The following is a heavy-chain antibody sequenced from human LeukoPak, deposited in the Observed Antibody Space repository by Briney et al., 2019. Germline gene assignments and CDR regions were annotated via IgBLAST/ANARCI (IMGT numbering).Heavy chain of an antibody. CDR3: ARELGGYSYGYYYYYMDV. D-gene: IGHD5-18*01. J-gene: IGHJ6*03. V-gene: IGHV3-7*01. CDR1: GFTFSSYC. Sequence: GGSLRLSCAASGFTFSSYCMSWVRQAPGKGLEWVASIKQDGSEKYYVDSVKGRFTISRDNAKNSLYLQMSNLRAEDTAVYYCARELGGYSYGYYYYYMDVWGKGTTVTVSS. CDR2: IKQDGSEK.